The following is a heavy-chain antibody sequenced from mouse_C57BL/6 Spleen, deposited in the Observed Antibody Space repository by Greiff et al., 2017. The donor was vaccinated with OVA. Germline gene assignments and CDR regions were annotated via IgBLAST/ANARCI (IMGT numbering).Heavy chain of an antibody. CDR1: GYAFSSSW. CDR2: IYPGDGDT. Sequence: VQLQQSGPELVKPGASVKISCKASGYAFSSSWMNWVKQRPGKGLEWIGRIYPGDGDTNYNGKFKGKATLTADKSSSTAYMQLSSLTSEDSAVYFCARDSSGLRGMDYWGQGTSVTVSS. V-gene: IGHV1-82*01. D-gene: IGHD3-2*02. CDR3: ARDSSGLRGMDY. J-gene: IGHJ4*01.